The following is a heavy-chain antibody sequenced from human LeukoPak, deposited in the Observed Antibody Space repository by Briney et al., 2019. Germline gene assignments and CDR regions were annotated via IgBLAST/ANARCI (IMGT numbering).Heavy chain of an antibody. CDR3: ARENPSSYYNRPIDY. V-gene: IGHV4-59*01. D-gene: IGHD3-22*01. CDR1: GASISSYY. J-gene: IGHJ4*02. CDR2: IYYSGSI. Sequence: SETLSLTCTVSGASISSYYWSWIRQPPGKGLEWIGDIYYSGSIKYNPSLKSRVTMSVDTSKNQFSLKLSSVTAADTAIYYCARENPSSYYNRPIDYWGQGTLVTVSS.